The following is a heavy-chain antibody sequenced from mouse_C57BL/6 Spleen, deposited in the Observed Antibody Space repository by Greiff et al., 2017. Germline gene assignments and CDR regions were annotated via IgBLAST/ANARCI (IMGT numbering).Heavy chain of an antibody. CDR2: IYPGGGYT. CDR3: ARCYFDY. Sequence: VQLKESGAELVRPGTSVKMSCKASGYTFTNYWIGWAKQRPGHGLEWIGEIYPGGGYTNYNEKFKGKATLTADKSSSTAYMQVSSLTSEDAAIYYCARCYFDYWGQGTTLTVSS. J-gene: IGHJ2*01. CDR1: GYTFTNYW. V-gene: IGHV1-63*01.